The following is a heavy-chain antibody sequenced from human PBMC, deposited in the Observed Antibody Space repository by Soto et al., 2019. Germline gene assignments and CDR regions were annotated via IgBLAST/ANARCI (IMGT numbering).Heavy chain of an antibody. CDR1: GGSISSSSYN. J-gene: IGHJ3*02. V-gene: IGHV4-39*01. CDR3: ARFSGNAFDI. Sequence: SETLSLTCSVSGGSISSSSYNWDWIRQPPGKGLEWIGTIYYNGDTDYNPSLKSRATISVDASDYQFSLKLSSVTAADTSIYYCARFSGNAFDIWGHGTMVNVSS. CDR2: IYYNGDT.